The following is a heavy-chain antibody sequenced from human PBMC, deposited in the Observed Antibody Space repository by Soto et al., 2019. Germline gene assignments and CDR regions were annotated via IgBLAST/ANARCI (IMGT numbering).Heavy chain of an antibody. D-gene: IGHD6-13*01. CDR3: ARDPHSTSWYYFDY. V-gene: IGHV1-8*01. CDR2: MNPNSGNT. CDR1: GYTFTSYD. Sequence: ASVKVSCKASGYTFTSYDINWVRQATGQGLEWMGWMNPNSGNTNYAQKFQDRVTMTTDTSISTAYMELKSLRSDDTAVYFCARDPHSTSWYYFDYWGQGTLVTVSS. J-gene: IGHJ4*02.